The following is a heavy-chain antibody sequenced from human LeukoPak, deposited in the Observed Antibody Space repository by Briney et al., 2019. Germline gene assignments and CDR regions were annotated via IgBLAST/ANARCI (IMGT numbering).Heavy chain of an antibody. CDR1: GDSISSNTYY. CDR3: ARAYYYASSAFDI. Sequence: SETLSLTCTVSGDSISSNTYYWDWIRQPPGKGLECIGSIYYGGSTYYNPSLKRSVIISVDTSKNQYTLKLSSVTAADTAGYYCARAYYYASSAFDIWGQGGMVGVSS. V-gene: IGHV4-39*01. D-gene: IGHD3-22*01. J-gene: IGHJ3*02. CDR2: IYYGGST.